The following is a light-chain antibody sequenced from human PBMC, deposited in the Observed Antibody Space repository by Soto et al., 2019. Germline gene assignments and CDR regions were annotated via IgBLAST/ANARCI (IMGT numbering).Light chain of an antibody. J-gene: IGKJ3*01. CDR3: QKYDRAPFT. Sequence: DIQMTQSPSSLSAYLGDRVTITCRASQGISNYLAWYQQKPGRLPKLLLFGASTLQSGVPARFSGSGSGTLFTLTSNVLRPEDVATYYCQKYDRAPFTFGPGTKVDFK. CDR2: GAS. CDR1: QGISNY. V-gene: IGKV1-27*01.